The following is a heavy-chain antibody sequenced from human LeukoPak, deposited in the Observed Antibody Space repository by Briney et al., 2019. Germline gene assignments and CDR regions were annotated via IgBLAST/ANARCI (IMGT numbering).Heavy chain of an antibody. V-gene: IGHV3-73*01. J-gene: IGHJ6*03. Sequence: PGGSLKLSCAASRFTFSGSAMHWVRQASGKGLEWVGRIRSKANSYATAYAASVKGRVTISRDDSKNTAYLQMNSLKTEDTAVYYCTRLAPAGYGGNSYYYYYMDVWGKGTTVTASS. CDR1: RFTFSGSA. CDR3: TRLAPAGYGGNSYYYYYMDV. D-gene: IGHD4-23*01. CDR2: IRSKANSYAT.